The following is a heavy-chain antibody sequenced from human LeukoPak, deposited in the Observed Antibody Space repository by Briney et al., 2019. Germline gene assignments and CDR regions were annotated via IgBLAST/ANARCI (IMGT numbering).Heavy chain of an antibody. CDR3: ARRLRPDAFDI. J-gene: IGHJ3*02. V-gene: IGHV5-51*01. Sequence: GESLKISCKGSGYTFSNYWIGWVRQMPGKGLEWMGIIYIGDSDTTYSPSFQGQVTFPADTSISTAYLQWSSLKASDTAIYYCARRLRPDAFDIWGQGTLVTVSS. CDR1: GYTFSNYW. D-gene: IGHD4-17*01. CDR2: IYIGDSDT.